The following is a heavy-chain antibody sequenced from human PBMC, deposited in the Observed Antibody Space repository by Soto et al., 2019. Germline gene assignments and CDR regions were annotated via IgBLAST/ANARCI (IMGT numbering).Heavy chain of an antibody. J-gene: IGHJ5*02. D-gene: IGHD3-10*01. CDR1: GYTFTGYF. CDR3: ARVIRGAYYNSPLDT. V-gene: IGHV1-2*02. CDR2: INPYNGGA. Sequence: ASVKVSCKASGYTFTGYFMHWVRQAPGQGLEWMGWINPYNGGADYAQSFQGRVTMTRDTSISTVYMELSRLRFDDTAVYYCARVIRGAYYNSPLDTWGQGTVVTVSS.